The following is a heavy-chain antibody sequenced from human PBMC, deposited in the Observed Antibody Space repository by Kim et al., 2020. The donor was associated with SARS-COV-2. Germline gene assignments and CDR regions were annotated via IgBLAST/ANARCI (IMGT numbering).Heavy chain of an antibody. J-gene: IGHJ4*02. D-gene: IGHD3-22*01. Sequence: GESLKISCKGSGYSFTSYWIGWVRQMPGKGLEWMGIIYPGDSDTRYSPSFQGQVTISADKSISNAYLQWSSLKASDTAMYYCARQMPWYYYDSSGPSTRGYFDYWGQGTLVTVSS. CDR2: IYPGDSDT. CDR1: GYSFTSYW. CDR3: ARQMPWYYYDSSGPSTRGYFDY. V-gene: IGHV5-51*01.